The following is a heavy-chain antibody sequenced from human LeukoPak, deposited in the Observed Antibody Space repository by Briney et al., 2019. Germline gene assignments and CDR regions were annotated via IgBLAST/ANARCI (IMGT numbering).Heavy chain of an antibody. CDR3: AREGNQLRYAFDI. D-gene: IGHD2-2*01. V-gene: IGHV3-23*01. CDR1: GFTFSSYA. CDR2: IGASGGST. Sequence: GGSLRLSCAASGFTFSSYAMSWVRQAPGMGLEWVAGIGASGGSTYYADSVKGRFTISRDNAKNSLYLQMNSLRAEDTAVYYCAREGNQLRYAFDIWGQGTMVTVSS. J-gene: IGHJ3*02.